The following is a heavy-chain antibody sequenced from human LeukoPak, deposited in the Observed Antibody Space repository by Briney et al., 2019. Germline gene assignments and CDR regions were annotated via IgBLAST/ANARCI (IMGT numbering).Heavy chain of an antibody. J-gene: IGHJ4*02. V-gene: IGHV4-34*01. Sequence: SETLSLTCAVYGGSFSGYYWSWIRQPPGKGLEWIGEINHSGSTNYNPSLKSRVTISVDTSKNQFSLKLGSVTAADTAVYYCARGPNSYYGSGSYWNYWGQGTLVTVSS. D-gene: IGHD3-10*01. CDR2: INHSGST. CDR3: ARGPNSYYGSGSYWNY. CDR1: GGSFSGYY.